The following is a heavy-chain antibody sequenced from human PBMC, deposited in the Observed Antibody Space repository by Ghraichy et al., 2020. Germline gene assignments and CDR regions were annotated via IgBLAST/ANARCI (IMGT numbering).Heavy chain of an antibody. D-gene: IGHD3-3*01. Sequence: SETLSLTCTISAGFINNYYCTWIRQPAGKGLEWIWRMYTSGSTNYTPSLLGRVTMSVDTSTNQFSLKLRSMTAADTAVSYCARAESYGSWSGYFFDPWGPGTLDAVSS. V-gene: IGHV4-4*07. CDR2: MYTSGST. CDR1: AGFINNYY. J-gene: IGHJ5*02. CDR3: ARAESYGSWSGYFFDP.